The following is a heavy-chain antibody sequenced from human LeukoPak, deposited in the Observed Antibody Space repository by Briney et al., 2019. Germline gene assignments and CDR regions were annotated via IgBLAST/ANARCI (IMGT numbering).Heavy chain of an antibody. V-gene: IGHV4-39*01. CDR1: GGSISSSSYY. CDR3: ARHDSQGYSSSWSAWFDP. D-gene: IGHD6-13*01. CDR2: YYSGNT. Sequence: PSETLSLTCTVSGGSISSSSYYWGWIRQSPGKGLEWIGYYYSGNTYYNPSLKSRVTISVDTSRNQFSLKLSSVTAADTAVYYCARHDSQGYSSSWSAWFDPWGQGTLVTVSS. J-gene: IGHJ5*02.